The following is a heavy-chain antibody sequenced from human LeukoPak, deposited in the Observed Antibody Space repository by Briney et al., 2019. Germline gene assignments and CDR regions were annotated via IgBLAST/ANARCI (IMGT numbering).Heavy chain of an antibody. Sequence: PGGSLRLSCAASGFTFSSYSMNWVRQAPGKGLEWVSVIYSGGSTYYTDSGKGRFTISRDHSKNTLYLQMNSLRAEDTAVYYCARASGGYYSTWGQGTLVTVSS. D-gene: IGHD3-22*01. J-gene: IGHJ5*02. CDR2: IYSGGST. CDR1: GFTFSSYS. CDR3: ARASGGYYST. V-gene: IGHV3-66*02.